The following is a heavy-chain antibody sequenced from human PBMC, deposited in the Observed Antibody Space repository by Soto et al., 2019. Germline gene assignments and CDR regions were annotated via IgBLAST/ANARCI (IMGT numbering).Heavy chain of an antibody. CDR3: ARDSGNYGSGSYYKPFDP. J-gene: IGHJ5*02. D-gene: IGHD3-10*01. CDR1: GFTFSSYG. V-gene: IGHV3-21*01. CDR2: ISSSSSYI. Sequence: GGSLRLSCAASGFTFSSYGMHWVRQAPGKGLEWVSSISSSSSYIYYADSVKGRFTISRDNAKNSLYLQMNSLRAEDTAVYYCARDSGNYGSGSYYKPFDPWGQGTLVTVSS.